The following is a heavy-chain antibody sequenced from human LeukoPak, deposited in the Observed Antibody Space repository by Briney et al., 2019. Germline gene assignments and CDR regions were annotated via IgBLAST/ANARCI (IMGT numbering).Heavy chain of an antibody. J-gene: IGHJ4*02. CDR1: GYTFTGYY. CDR3: AREDHYYGSGSLLGFDY. Sequence: ASVKVSCKASGYTFTGYYMHWVRQAPGQGLEWMGWINPNSGGTNYAQKFQGWVTMTRDTSISTAYMELSRLRSDDTAVYYCAREDHYYGSGSLLGFDYWGQGTLVTVPS. CDR2: INPNSGGT. V-gene: IGHV1-2*04. D-gene: IGHD3-10*01.